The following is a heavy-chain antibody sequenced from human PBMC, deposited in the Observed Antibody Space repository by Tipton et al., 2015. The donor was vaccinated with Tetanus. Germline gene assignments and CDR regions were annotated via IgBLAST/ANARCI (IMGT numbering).Heavy chain of an antibody. CDR1: GGSISSSSFY. V-gene: IGHV4-39*01. Sequence: TLSLTCTVSGGSISSSSFYWGWIRQPPGKELEWIGSIYYSGSTYYNPSLKSRVTISVDTSKNQFSLELTSVTAADTAVYFCARGLDPYKSGNFWGQGTLVTVSS. CDR3: ARGLDPYKSGNF. CDR2: IYYSGST. D-gene: IGHD5-24*01. J-gene: IGHJ4*02.